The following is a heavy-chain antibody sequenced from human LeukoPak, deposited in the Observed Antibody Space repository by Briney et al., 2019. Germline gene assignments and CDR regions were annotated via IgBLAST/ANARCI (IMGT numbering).Heavy chain of an antibody. CDR2: IYYSGST. V-gene: IGHV4-59*01. Sequence: PSETLSLTCTVSGGSISSYFWSWIRQPPGKGLEWIGYIYYSGSTNYNPSLKSRVTISLDRSKNQFSLKLTSMTAADTAVYYCARDEEAFDIWGRGTMVTVSS. J-gene: IGHJ3*02. CDR1: GGSISSYF. CDR3: ARDEEAFDI.